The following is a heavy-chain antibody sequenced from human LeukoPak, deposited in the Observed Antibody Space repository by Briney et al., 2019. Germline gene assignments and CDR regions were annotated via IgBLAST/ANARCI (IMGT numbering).Heavy chain of an antibody. CDR2: ISSSGSTI. CDR1: GFTFSDYY. Sequence: GGSLRLSCAASGFTFSDYYMSWIRQAPGKGLEWVSYISSSGSTIYYADSVKGRFTISRDNAKDSLYLQMNSLRAEDTAVYYCASTYYDSSGIGAFDIWGQGTMVTVSS. J-gene: IGHJ3*02. V-gene: IGHV3-11*01. D-gene: IGHD3-22*01. CDR3: ASTYYDSSGIGAFDI.